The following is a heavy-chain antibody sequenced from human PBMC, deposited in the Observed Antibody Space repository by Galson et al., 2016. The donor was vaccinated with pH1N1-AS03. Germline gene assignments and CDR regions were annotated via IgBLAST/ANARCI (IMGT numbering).Heavy chain of an antibody. J-gene: IGHJ3*02. Sequence: SVKVSCKASGGTFNTYAISWVRQAPGQGLEWMGWIIPMLNIPDYAQKFQVRVTITADKSTNTAYMELTNLRSDDTALYYCAKGYSATPSGTFDIWGQGTMVTVSS. CDR3: AKGYSATPSGTFDI. CDR2: IIPMLNIP. D-gene: IGHD2-15*01. CDR1: GGTFNTYA. V-gene: IGHV1-69*10.